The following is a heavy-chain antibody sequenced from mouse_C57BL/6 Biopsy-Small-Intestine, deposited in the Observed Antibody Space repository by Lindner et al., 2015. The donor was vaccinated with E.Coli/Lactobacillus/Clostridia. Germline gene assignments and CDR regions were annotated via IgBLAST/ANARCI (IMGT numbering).Heavy chain of an antibody. J-gene: IGHJ2*01. CDR3: ARRGAYYGPFYFDY. Sequence: VQLQESGVEVMKPGASVKLSCKATGYTFTGYWIEWVKQRPGHGLEWIGEILPGSGSTNYNEKFKGKATFTADTSSNTAYMQVSSLTTEDSAIYYCARRGAYYGPFYFDYWGQSTTLTVSS. D-gene: IGHD1-1*01. V-gene: IGHV1-9*01. CDR2: ILPGSGST. CDR1: GYTFTGYW.